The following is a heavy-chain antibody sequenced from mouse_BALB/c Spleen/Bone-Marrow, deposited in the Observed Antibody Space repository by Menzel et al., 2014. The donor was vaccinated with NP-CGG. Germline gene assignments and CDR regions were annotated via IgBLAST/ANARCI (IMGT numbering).Heavy chain of an antibody. CDR3: AKDVHLYDDGYFDY. D-gene: IGHD2-14*01. CDR1: GFTFSSFG. V-gene: IGHV5-17*02. CDR2: ISSGSSTI. J-gene: IGHJ2*01. Sequence: EVHLVESGGGLVQPGGSRKLSCAASGFTFSSFGMHWVRQAPEKGLEWVAYISSGSSTIYYAYTVKGRFTISRDNPKNTLFLHMTSLRSEDTDMYYCAKDVHLYDDGYFDYCGQGTTLTVSS.